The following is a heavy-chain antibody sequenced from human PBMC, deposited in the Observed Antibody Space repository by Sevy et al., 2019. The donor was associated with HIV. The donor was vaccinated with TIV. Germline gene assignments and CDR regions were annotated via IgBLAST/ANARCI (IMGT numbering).Heavy chain of an antibody. CDR1: GFTFSSYW. J-gene: IGHJ2*01. D-gene: IGHD6-13*01. Sequence: GGSLRLSCAASGFTFSSYWMSWVRQAPGKGLEWVANIKQDGSEKYYVDSVKGRFTISRDNAKNTLYLQVNSLRVEDTAVYYCAKHYIHDIADGWYFDLWGRGTLVTVSS. CDR3: AKHYIHDIADGWYFDL. V-gene: IGHV3-7*03. CDR2: IKQDGSEK.